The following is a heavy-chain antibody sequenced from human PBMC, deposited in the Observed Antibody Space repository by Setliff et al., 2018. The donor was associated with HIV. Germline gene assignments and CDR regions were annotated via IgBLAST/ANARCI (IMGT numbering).Heavy chain of an antibody. CDR1: GFTFSDYW. CDR3: ARSGGDCSGISCYSLWFDP. D-gene: IGHD2-15*01. Sequence: GGSLRLSCAAFGFTFSDYWMSWVRQAPGKGLAWVSTISGSGGNTYYADSVKGRFTISRDNSNNMLFLQMNSLRTEDTAVYYCARSGGDCSGISCYSLWFDPWGHGTLVTAPQ. J-gene: IGHJ5*02. V-gene: IGHV3-23*01. CDR2: ISGSGGNT.